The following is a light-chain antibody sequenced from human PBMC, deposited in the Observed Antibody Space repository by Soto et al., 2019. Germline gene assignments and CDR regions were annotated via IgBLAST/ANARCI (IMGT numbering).Light chain of an antibody. V-gene: IGLV2-18*02. J-gene: IGLJ1*01. Sequence: QSALTQPPSVSGSPGQSVAISCTGTSSDVGNYNRVSWYQQPPGTAPRLMIYDVSNRPSGVPDRFSGSKSGNTASLTISVLQADDEADYYCRSYTTSSTYVCGTGTKLTVL. CDR3: RSYTTSSTYV. CDR2: DVS. CDR1: SSDVGNYNR.